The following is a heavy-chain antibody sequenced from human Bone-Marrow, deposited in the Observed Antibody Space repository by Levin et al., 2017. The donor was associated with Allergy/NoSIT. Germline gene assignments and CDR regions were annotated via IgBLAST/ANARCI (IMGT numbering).Heavy chain of an antibody. CDR3: ARRRGSHMDV. Sequence: SETLSLTCTVSGDSINAYYWGWIRQPPGQGLQWLAYIYYSGSTTYNPSLKSRVTISVDTSKNQFSLRLSSVTAADTAVYYCARRRGSHMDVWGKGTTVTVSS. CDR1: GDSINAYY. V-gene: IGHV4-59*01. CDR2: IYYSGST. J-gene: IGHJ6*04.